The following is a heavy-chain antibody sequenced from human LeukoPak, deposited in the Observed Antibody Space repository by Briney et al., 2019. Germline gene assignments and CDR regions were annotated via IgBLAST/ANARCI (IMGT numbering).Heavy chain of an antibody. J-gene: IGHJ3*02. CDR3: ARAPYYEFWSGYSGAFDI. CDR2: IYSGGST. CDR1: GFTVSSNY. V-gene: IGHV3-53*01. Sequence: PGGSLRLSCAASGFTVSSNYMSWVRQAPGKGLEGVSVIYSGGSTYYADSVKGRFTISRDNSKNTLYLQMNSLRAEDTPVYYCARAPYYEFWSGYSGAFDIWGQGTMVTVSS. D-gene: IGHD3-3*01.